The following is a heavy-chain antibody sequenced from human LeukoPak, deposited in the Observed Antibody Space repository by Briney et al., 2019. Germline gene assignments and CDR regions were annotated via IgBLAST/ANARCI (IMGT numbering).Heavy chain of an antibody. D-gene: IGHD4-17*01. V-gene: IGHV4-39*07. CDR1: GDSITSNSFY. CDR2: VYYSVSS. J-gene: IGHJ4*02. CDR3: ARDAESDTGDFLYFDY. Sequence: SETLSLTCTVSGDSITSNSFYWGWIRQPPGKGLEWIGSVYYSVSSYSNPSLKSRVTISVDTPKNQFSLKVTSVTAADTAVYYCARDAESDTGDFLYFDYWGQGTLVTVSS.